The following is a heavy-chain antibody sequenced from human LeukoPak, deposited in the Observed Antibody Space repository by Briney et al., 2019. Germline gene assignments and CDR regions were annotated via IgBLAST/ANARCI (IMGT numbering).Heavy chain of an antibody. V-gene: IGHV1-24*01. CDR3: ATSSSSWCDY. Sequence: ASVKVSCKASGYTFTSYYMHWVRQAPGKGLEWMGGFDPEDGETIYAQKFQGRVTMTEDTSTDTAYMELSSLRSEDTAVYYCATSSSSWCDYWGQGTLVTVSS. CDR1: GYTFTSYY. D-gene: IGHD6-13*01. CDR2: FDPEDGET. J-gene: IGHJ4*02.